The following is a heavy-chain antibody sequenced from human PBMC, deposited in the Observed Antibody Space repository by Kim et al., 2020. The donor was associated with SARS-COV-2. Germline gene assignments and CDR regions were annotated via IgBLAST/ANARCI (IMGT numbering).Heavy chain of an antibody. D-gene: IGHD3-10*01. Sequence: GGSLRLSCAASGFTVSSNYMSWVRQAPGKGLEWVSVIYSGGSTYYADSVKGRFTISRDNSKNTLYLQMNSLRAEDTAVYYCARDSRYYGSGSLDYWGQGTLVTVSS. CDR3: ARDSRYYGSGSLDY. CDR1: GFTVSSNY. V-gene: IGHV3-53*01. CDR2: IYSGGST. J-gene: IGHJ4*02.